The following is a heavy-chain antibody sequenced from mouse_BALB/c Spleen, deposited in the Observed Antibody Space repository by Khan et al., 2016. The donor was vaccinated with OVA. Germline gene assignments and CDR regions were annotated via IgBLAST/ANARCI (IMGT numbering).Heavy chain of an antibody. CDR2: ISSCSSTI. J-gene: IGHJ2*01. Sequence: EVELVESGGGLVQPGGSRKLSCAASGFTFSGFGMHWVRQAPEKGLEWVAYISSCSSTIYYADTVKGRFTISRDNPKNTLFLQMTSLRSEDTAKYYCERRGYYYFDYGGQGTTLTVSS. V-gene: IGHV5-17*02. CDR3: ERRGYYYFDY. D-gene: IGHD1-1*01. CDR1: GFTFSGFG.